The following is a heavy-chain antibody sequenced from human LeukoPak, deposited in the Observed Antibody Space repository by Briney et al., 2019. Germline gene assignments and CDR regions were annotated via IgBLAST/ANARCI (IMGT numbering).Heavy chain of an antibody. CDR2: IYSSGST. CDR3: ARRAVVVASSNWFDP. CDR1: GGSISSYY. Sequence: SETLSLTCTVSGGSISSYYWSWIRQPPGKGLEWIGYIYSSGSTYYNPSLKSRVTISVDTSKNQFSLKLSSVTAADTAVYYCARRAVVVASSNWFDPWGQGTLVTVSS. J-gene: IGHJ5*02. D-gene: IGHD2-15*01. V-gene: IGHV4-59*12.